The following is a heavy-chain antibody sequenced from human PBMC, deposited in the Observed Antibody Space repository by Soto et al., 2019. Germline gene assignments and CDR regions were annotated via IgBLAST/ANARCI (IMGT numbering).Heavy chain of an antibody. Sequence: GGSLRLFCAASGLNLSHPWMTWVRQAAGKGLEWVGRIKSNTDGGTADYAAPVKGRFTISRDDSKNTVYLQMNSLKTEDTAVYYCTTGIYYDILTGYHNVAYWGQGTLVTVSS. CDR1: GLNLSHPW. CDR3: TTGIYYDILTGYHNVAY. J-gene: IGHJ4*02. CDR2: IKSNTDGGTA. V-gene: IGHV3-15*01. D-gene: IGHD3-9*01.